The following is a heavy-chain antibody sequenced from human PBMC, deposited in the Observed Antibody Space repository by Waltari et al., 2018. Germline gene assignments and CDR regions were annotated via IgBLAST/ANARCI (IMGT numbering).Heavy chain of an antibody. Sequence: QVQLQESGPGLVKPSQTLSLTCTVSGGSINRDSLFWSWIRQPAGKGLEWIGRVFSNGGVDYNPVLRSRVTISRDTSRNEFSLKLRSVTAADTAFYYCARDTGYSKSLCDHWGPGTQVIVSS. CDR2: VFSNGGV. J-gene: IGHJ4*02. V-gene: IGHV4-61*02. CDR3: ARDTGYSKSLCDH. CDR1: GGSINRDSLF. D-gene: IGHD4-4*01.